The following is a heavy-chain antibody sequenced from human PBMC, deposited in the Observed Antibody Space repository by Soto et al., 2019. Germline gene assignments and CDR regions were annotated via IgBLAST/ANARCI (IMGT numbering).Heavy chain of an antibody. V-gene: IGHV3-23*01. CDR3: AKGTMVRGVIIS. D-gene: IGHD3-10*01. CDR1: GFTFSSYA. Sequence: EVQLLESGGGLVQPGGSLRLSCAASGFTFSSYAMSWVRQAPGKGLEWVSAISGSGGSTYYADSVKGRFTISRDNSKNTLYLQMSSLRAEDTAVYYCAKGTMVRGVIISWGQGTLVTVSS. J-gene: IGHJ4*02. CDR2: ISGSGGST.